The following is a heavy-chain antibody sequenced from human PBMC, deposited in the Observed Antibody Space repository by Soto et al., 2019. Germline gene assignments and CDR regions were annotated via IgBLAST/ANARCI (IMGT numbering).Heavy chain of an antibody. CDR3: ARDLGIAVAGDYYYGMDV. CDR2: IWYDGSNK. Sequence: QVQLVESGGGVVQPGRSLRLSCAASGFTFSSYGMHWVRQAPGKRLEWVAVIWYDGSNKYYADSVKGRFTISRDNSKNPLYLQMNSLRAEDTAVYYCARDLGIAVAGDYYYGMDVWGQGTTVTVSS. CDR1: GFTFSSYG. V-gene: IGHV3-33*01. J-gene: IGHJ6*02. D-gene: IGHD6-19*01.